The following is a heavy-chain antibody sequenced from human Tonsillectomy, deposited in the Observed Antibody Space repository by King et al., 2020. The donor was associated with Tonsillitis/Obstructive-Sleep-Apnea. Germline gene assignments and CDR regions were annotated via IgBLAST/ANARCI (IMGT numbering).Heavy chain of an antibody. CDR3: ARNPSHDSGYDVDI. V-gene: IGHV3-48*02. D-gene: IGHD5-12*01. Sequence: VQLVESGGGLVQPGGSLRLSCAASGFTFSSYSMTWVRQAPGKGLEWVSYISSSSSTIYYADSVKGRFTISRDNAKNSLYLQMNSLRDEDTAVYYCARNPSHDSGYDVDIWGQGTMVTVSS. CDR1: GFTFSSYS. J-gene: IGHJ3*02. CDR2: ISSSSSTI.